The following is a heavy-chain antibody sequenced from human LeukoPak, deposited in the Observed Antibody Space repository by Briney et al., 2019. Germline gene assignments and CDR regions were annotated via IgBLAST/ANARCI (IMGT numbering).Heavy chain of an antibody. Sequence: PSETLSLTCAVSGGSISSGGYSWSWIRQPPGKGLEWIGYIYHSGSTYYNPSLKSRVTISVDRSKNQFSLKLSSVTAADTAVYYCAREKCSGGSCYSVDWGQGTLVTVSS. CDR3: AREKCSGGSCYSVD. CDR2: IYHSGST. D-gene: IGHD2-15*01. J-gene: IGHJ4*02. V-gene: IGHV4-30-2*01. CDR1: GGSISSGGYS.